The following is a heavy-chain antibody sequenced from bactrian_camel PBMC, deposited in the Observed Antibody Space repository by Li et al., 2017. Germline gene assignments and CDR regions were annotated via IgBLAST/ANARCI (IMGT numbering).Heavy chain of an antibody. V-gene: IGHV3S9*01. CDR1: GYGLSRKKFC. Sequence: VQLVESGGGSVQAGGSLRLSCAASGYGLSRKKFCLGWFRQFPGKAREGVASIYDVGSTFYADSVKGRFSISQDSANYKVYLQMDNLKPEDTAMYYCAANNNPYRCPWDSYVYWGQGTQVTVS. CDR2: IYDVGST. CDR3: AANNNPYRCPWDSYVY. J-gene: IGHJ4*01. D-gene: IGHD2*01.